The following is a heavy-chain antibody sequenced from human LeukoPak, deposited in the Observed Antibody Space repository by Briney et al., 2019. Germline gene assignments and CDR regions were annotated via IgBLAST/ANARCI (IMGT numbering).Heavy chain of an antibody. CDR1: GFTFRNYV. CDR3: AKVRPPPGSGWYGGDDY. CDR2: IRSSGDDT. J-gene: IGHJ4*02. D-gene: IGHD6-19*01. V-gene: IGHV3-23*01. Sequence: GGSLRLSCTASGFTFRNYVMSWVRQAPGKGLEWVSSIRSSGDDTSSADSVKGRFTIFRDNSKSTLYLQMNSLRAGDTAIYYCAKVRPPPGSGWYGGDDYWGQGTLVTVSP.